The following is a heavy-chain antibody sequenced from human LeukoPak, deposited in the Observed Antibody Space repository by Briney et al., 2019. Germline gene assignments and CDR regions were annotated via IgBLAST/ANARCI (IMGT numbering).Heavy chain of an antibody. J-gene: IGHJ4*02. CDR2: ISSSGHMI. CDR1: GFIFSNHE. Sequence: GGSLRLSCVASGFIFSNHEMYWVRQAPGKGLEWLSYISSSGHMIYYADSVKGRFTVSRDNAKNSLYLQMNPLRDEDTALYYCARIGTHVGQTDYWGQGTLVIVSS. V-gene: IGHV3-48*03. D-gene: IGHD1-26*01. CDR3: ARIGTHVGQTDY.